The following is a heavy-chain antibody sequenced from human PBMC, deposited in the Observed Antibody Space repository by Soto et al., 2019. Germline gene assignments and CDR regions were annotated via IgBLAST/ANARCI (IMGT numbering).Heavy chain of an antibody. CDR3: ARVYSSSSGRALDF. V-gene: IGHV3-7*01. D-gene: IGHD6-6*01. CDR1: GFTFSSYW. J-gene: IGHJ4*02. Sequence: EVQLVESGGGLVQPGGSLRLSCTASGFTFSSYWMSWVRQAPGKGLEWVANIKQDGSEKNYVDSVKGRFIISRDNAKNSLYLQMNSLGAEDTAVYYCARVYSSSSGRALDFWGQGTLVTVSS. CDR2: IKQDGSEK.